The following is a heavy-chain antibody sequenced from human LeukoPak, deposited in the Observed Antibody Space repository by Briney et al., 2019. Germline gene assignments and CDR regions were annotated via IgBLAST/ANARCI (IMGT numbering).Heavy chain of an antibody. D-gene: IGHD4-23*01. Sequence: SETLSLTCTVSGVSISYYYWSWIRQPPGKGLEWIGYIYYSGSTNYNPSLKSRVTISVDTSKNQFSLKLNSVTAADTAVYYCARITYGDNHFDIWGQGTMVTVSS. CDR2: IYYSGST. V-gene: IGHV4-59*01. J-gene: IGHJ3*02. CDR1: GVSISYYY. CDR3: ARITYGDNHFDI.